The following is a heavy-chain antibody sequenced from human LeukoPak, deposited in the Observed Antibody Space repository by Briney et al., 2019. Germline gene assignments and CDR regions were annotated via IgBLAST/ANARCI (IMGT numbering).Heavy chain of an antibody. V-gene: IGHV4-38-2*02. CDR2: IYHSGST. CDR3: ARQSGSSTWSSDY. J-gene: IGHJ4*02. CDR1: GYSISSGYY. Sequence: SETLSLTCTVSGYSISSGYYWGWIRQPPGKGLEWLGSIYHSGSTYYNPSLKSRVTISVDTPKNQFSLNLSSVTAADTAVYYCARQSGSSTWSSDYWGQGTLVTVSS. D-gene: IGHD6-13*01.